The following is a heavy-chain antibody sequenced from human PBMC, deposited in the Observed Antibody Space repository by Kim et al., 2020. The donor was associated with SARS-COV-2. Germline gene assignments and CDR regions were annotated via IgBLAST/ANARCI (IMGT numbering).Heavy chain of an antibody. D-gene: IGHD1-26*01. Sequence: GGSLRLSCAASGFTFSSYSMNWVRQAPGKGLEWVSSISSSSSYIYYADSVKGRSTTSRDNAKNSPYLHMNSLRAEDTAAYSCASTGCYYPPHAAYSQH. V-gene: IGHV3-21*01. CDR2: ISSSSSYI. J-gene: IGHJ1*01. CDR3: ASTGCYYPPHAAYSQH. CDR1: GFTFSSYS.